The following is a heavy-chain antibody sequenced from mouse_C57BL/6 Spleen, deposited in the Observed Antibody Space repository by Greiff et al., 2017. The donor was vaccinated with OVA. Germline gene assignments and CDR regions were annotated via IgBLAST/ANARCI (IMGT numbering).Heavy chain of an antibody. Sequence: QVQLKQPGAELVMPGASVKLSCKASGYTFTSYWMHWVKQRPGQGLEWIGEIDPSDSYTNYNQKFKGKSTLTVDKSSSTAYMQLSSLTSEDSAVYYSGHLCYLLRDFDYWGQGTTLTVSS. CDR3: GHLCYLLRDFDY. V-gene: IGHV1-69*01. D-gene: IGHD1-1*01. CDR1: GYTFTSYW. CDR2: IDPSDSYT. J-gene: IGHJ2*01.